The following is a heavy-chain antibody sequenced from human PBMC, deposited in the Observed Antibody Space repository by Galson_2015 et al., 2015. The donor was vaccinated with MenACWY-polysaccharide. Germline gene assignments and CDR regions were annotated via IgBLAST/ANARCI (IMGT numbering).Heavy chain of an antibody. D-gene: IGHD1-26*01. V-gene: IGHV3-74*01. CDR3: AKTAKVGANKESHWYFDL. J-gene: IGHJ2*01. CDR2: INGDGNST. CDR1: GFTFSRYW. Sequence: SLRLSCAASGFTFSRYWMHWIRQAPGKGLVWVSRINGDGNSTNCADSVKGRFTISRDNAKNTLYLQMNSLRAEDTAVYYCAKTAKVGANKESHWYFDLWGRGTLVTVSS.